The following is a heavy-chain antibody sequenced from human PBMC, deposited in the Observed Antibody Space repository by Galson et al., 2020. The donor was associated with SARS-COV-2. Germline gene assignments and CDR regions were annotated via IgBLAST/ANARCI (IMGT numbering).Heavy chain of an antibody. CDR3: ARDNQVVVSAIQGGDGAFDI. CDR1: GYTFTSYY. CDR2: INPSGGST. V-gene: IGHV1-46*01. D-gene: IGHD2-21*02. J-gene: IGHJ3*02. Sequence: GESLKISCKASGYTFTSYYMHWVRQAPGQGLEWMGIINPSGGSTSYAQKFQGRVTMTRDTSTSTVYMELSSLRSEDTAVYYCARDNQVVVSAIQGGDGAFDIWGQGTMVTVSS.